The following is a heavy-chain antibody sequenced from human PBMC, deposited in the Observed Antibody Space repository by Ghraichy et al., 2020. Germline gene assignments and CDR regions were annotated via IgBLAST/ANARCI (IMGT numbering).Heavy chain of an antibody. Sequence: GGSLRLSCAASGFTFSTYGMHWVRQAPGRGLEYVSAISSNGGETFYANSVKGRFTISRDNSKNTLYLQVGSLGDEDMAVYYCARGPVARRWYFDLWGRGTLVTVSS. CDR2: ISSNGGET. CDR3: ARGPVARRWYFDL. J-gene: IGHJ2*01. V-gene: IGHV3-64*01. CDR1: GFTFSTYG. D-gene: IGHD5-12*01.